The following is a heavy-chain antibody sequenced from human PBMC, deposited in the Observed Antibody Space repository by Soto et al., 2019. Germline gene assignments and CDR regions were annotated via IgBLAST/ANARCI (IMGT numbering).Heavy chain of an antibody. CDR1: GFTFSSYA. D-gene: IGHD6-19*01. V-gene: IGHV3-30-3*01. CDR2: ISYDGSNK. J-gene: IGHJ4*02. CDR3: ATLAVGNY. Sequence: PGGSLRLSCAASGFTFSSYAMHWVRQAPGKRLEWVAVISYDGSNKYYADSVKGRFTISRDNSKNTLYLQMNSLRAEDTAVYYCATLAVGNYWGQGTLVTVSS.